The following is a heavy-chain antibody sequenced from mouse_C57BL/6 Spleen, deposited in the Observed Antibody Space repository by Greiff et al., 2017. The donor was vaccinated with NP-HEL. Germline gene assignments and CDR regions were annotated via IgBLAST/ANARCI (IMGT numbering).Heavy chain of an antibody. V-gene: IGHV1-15*01. Sequence: VQLQESGAELVRPGASVTLSCKASGYTFTDYEMHWVKQTPVHGLEWIGAIDPETGGTAYNQKFKGKAILTADKSSSTAYMELRSLTAEDSAVYYCTRGGLDYWGQGTTLTVSS. CDR1: GYTFTDYE. CDR3: TRGGLDY. CDR2: IDPETGGT. J-gene: IGHJ2*01.